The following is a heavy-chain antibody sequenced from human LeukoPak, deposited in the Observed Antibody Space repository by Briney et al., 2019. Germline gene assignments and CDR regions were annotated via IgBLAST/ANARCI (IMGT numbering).Heavy chain of an antibody. CDR3: ARGFSSRRAFDI. CDR1: GDSVSNNDAA. V-gene: IGHV6-1*01. CDR2: TYYRSKWYD. D-gene: IGHD6-13*01. J-gene: IGHJ3*02. Sequence: SQTLSLTCAVSGDSVSNNDAAWAWIRQSPSRGLEWLGRTYYRSKWYDDYAVSVKGRITINPDTSKNQFSLHLNSVTPEDTAVYYCARGFSSRRAFDIWGQGTMVAVSS.